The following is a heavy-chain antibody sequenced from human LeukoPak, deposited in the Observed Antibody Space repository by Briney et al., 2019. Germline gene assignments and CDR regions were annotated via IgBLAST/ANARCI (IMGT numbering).Heavy chain of an antibody. CDR3: AKDPTSFGSSWYRTGWFDP. CDR1: GFTFSSYA. D-gene: IGHD6-13*01. V-gene: IGHV3-30-3*02. CDR2: ISYDGSNK. J-gene: IGHJ5*02. Sequence: GRSLRLSCAASGFTFSSYAMHWVRQAPGKGLEWVAVISYDGSNKYYADSVKGRFTISRDNSKNTLYLQMNSLRAEDTAVYYCAKDPTSFGSSWYRTGWFDPWGQGTLVTVSS.